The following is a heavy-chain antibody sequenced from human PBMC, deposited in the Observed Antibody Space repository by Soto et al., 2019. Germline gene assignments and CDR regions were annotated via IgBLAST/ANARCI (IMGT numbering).Heavy chain of an antibody. CDR3: ARGARRGAGFKDNWCDP. V-gene: IGHV4-59*08. D-gene: IGHD3-10*01. Sequence: PSETLSLTCTVSGGSISPYYWAWIRQPPGKGLEWIGYIYYGGTTSYNPSLKSRVTITLETSKSQFSLRLTSVTASDTAVYYCARGARRGAGFKDNWCDPWGQGTVVTVS. CDR2: IYYGGTT. J-gene: IGHJ5*02. CDR1: GGSISPYY.